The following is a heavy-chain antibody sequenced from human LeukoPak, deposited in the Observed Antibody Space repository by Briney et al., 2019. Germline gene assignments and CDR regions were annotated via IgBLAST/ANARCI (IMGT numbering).Heavy chain of an antibody. Sequence: GGSLRLSCVASGLTVSNNYMKWVRQAPGKGLEWVSLIYSGGKIHYADSVKGRFTISRDNSKNTLYLQMNNLRAEDTAVYYCARGGSVDVWGKGTMVAVSS. J-gene: IGHJ6*04. D-gene: IGHD3-10*01. CDR1: GLTVSNNY. CDR3: ARGGSVDV. V-gene: IGHV3-53*01. CDR2: IYSGGKI.